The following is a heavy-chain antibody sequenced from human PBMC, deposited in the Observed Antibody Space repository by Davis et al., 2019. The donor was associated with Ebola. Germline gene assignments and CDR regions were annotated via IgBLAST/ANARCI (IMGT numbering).Heavy chain of an antibody. J-gene: IGHJ4*02. Sequence: GESLKISCAASGFTFSSYGMHWVRQAPGKGLEWVAVISYDGSNKYYADSVKGRFTISRDNSKNTLYLQMNSLRAEDTAVYYCAKGVTTLGVDYWGQGTLVTVSS. CDR2: ISYDGSNK. CDR1: GFTFSSYG. CDR3: AKGVTTLGVDY. D-gene: IGHD4-17*01. V-gene: IGHV3-30*18.